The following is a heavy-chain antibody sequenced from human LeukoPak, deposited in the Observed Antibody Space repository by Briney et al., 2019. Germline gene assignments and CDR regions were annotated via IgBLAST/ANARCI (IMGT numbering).Heavy chain of an antibody. CDR1: GGSISSGDYY. CDR3: ASGVTWGAFDI. Sequence: PSQTLSLTCTVSGGSISSGDYYWSWIRQPPGKGLEWIGEINQSGSTNYNPSLKSRVTISVDTSKNQFSLKLSSVTAADTAVYYCASGVTWGAFDIWGQGTMVTVSS. J-gene: IGHJ3*02. CDR2: INQSGST. D-gene: IGHD2-21*02. V-gene: IGHV4-30-4*08.